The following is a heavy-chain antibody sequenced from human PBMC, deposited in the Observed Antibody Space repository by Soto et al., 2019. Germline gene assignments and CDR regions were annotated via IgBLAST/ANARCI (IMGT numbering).Heavy chain of an antibody. CDR2: ITSGGASI. J-gene: IGHJ6*03. D-gene: IGHD2-15*01. CDR3: ARDGSEGSGEIGYYYYMDV. V-gene: IGHV3-21*06. CDR1: GFTFSSYT. Sequence: EVQLVESGGGLVKPGGSLRLSCAASGFTFSSYTMNWVRQAPGKGLEWVSSITSGGASIYYADSVRGRFTISRDNANAKNSLYLQMNSLGAEDTAVYYCARDGSEGSGEIGYYYYMDVWGKGPTVTVSS.